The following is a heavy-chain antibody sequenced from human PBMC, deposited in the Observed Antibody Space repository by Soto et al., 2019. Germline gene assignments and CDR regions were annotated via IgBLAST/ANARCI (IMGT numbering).Heavy chain of an antibody. D-gene: IGHD4-17*01. V-gene: IGHV3-23*01. CDR3: AKAYGDFNFQH. Sequence: GGSLRLSCAASGFTFINYAMTWGRQAPGKGLEWVSSISGNGGSTYYADSVKGRFTISRDNSKNTLYLQMNSLRAEDTAVFYCAKAYGDFNFQHWGQGALVTVSS. CDR1: GFTFINYA. J-gene: IGHJ1*01. CDR2: ISGNGGST.